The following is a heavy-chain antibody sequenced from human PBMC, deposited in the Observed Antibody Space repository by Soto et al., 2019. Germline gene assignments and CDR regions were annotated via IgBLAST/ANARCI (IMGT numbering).Heavy chain of an antibody. Sequence: ASVKGSCKASGYTFTVYYMHWVRQAPGQGLAWMGWINPNSGGTNYAQKFQGRVTMTRDTSISTAYMELSSLRSEDTAVYYCSIGDGYNPHGDYESCGQAAMFTGSS. J-gene: IGHJ3*01. CDR2: INPNSGGT. CDR1: GYTFTVYY. CDR3: SIGDGYNPHGDYES. V-gene: IGHV1-2*02. D-gene: IGHD2-21*01.